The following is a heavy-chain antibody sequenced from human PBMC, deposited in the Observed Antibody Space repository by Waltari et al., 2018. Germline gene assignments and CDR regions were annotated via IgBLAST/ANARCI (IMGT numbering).Heavy chain of an antibody. CDR2: INPNSGGT. CDR1: GYTFTGYY. CDR3: ARGIAAAAPFDY. V-gene: IGHV1-2*02. J-gene: IGHJ4*02. Sequence: QVQLVQSGAEVKQPGASVKVSCKASGYTFTGYYFHWVRQAPGQGLEWMGWINPNSGGTNYAKKFQGRVTMTRDTSISTAYMELSRLRSDDTAVYYCARGIAAAAPFDYWGQGTLVTVSS. D-gene: IGHD6-13*01.